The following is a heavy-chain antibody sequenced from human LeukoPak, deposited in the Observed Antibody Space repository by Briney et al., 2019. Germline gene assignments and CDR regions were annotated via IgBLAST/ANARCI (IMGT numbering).Heavy chain of an antibody. Sequence: PGGSLRLSCAASGFTFSNAWMSWVRQAPGKGLEWVGRIKSKTDGGTTDYAAPVKGRFTISRDDSKNTLYLQMNSLKTEDTAVYYCTTMGSSSVYYYYYMDVWGKGTTVTVSS. CDR2: IKSKTDGGTT. D-gene: IGHD6-6*01. V-gene: IGHV3-15*01. CDR1: GFTFSNAW. CDR3: TTMGSSSVYYYYYMDV. J-gene: IGHJ6*03.